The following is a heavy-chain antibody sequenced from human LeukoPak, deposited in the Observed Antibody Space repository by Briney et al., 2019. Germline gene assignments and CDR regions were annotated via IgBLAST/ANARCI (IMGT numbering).Heavy chain of an antibody. J-gene: IGHJ4*02. CDR1: GFTFSSYA. CDR3: ARDPSSSWYFDY. D-gene: IGHD6-13*01. V-gene: IGHV3-30-3*01. CDR2: ISYDGGNK. Sequence: PRGSLRLSCAASGFTFSSYAMHWVRQAPGKGLEWVAVISYDGGNKYYADSVKGRFTISRDNSKNTLYLQMNSLRAEDTAVYYCARDPSSSWYFDYWGQGTLVTVSS.